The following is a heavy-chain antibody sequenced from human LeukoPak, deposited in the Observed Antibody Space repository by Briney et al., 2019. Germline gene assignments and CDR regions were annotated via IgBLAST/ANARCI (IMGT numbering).Heavy chain of an antibody. CDR3: ATAHGLRYFLDF. Sequence: QPGGSLRLSCAASEFSLGDYEIHWVGQAPGKGLEWLSYISSSGLYIHYADSVKCRFNVSRDNGKEELYLQMKSLRADDTAVYYCATAHGLRYFLDFWGKGTTVSVSS. CDR2: ISSSGLYI. V-gene: IGHV3-48*03. CDR1: EFSLGDYE. J-gene: IGHJ6*04. D-gene: IGHD3-9*01.